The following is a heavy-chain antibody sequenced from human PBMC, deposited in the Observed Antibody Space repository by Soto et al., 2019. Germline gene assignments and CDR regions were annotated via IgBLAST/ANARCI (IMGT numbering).Heavy chain of an antibody. Sequence: EVQVVESGGGLIQPGGSLRLSCAGSGFDFSNYNMDWVRQAPGKGLEWISYISNTARTIFYADSVKGRFTISRDNARNSLFLQMNSLRDEDTAVYYGASDGSRGYDMDVWGQGTTVTVAS. CDR1: GFDFSNYN. J-gene: IGHJ6*02. CDR2: ISNTARTI. V-gene: IGHV3-48*02. D-gene: IGHD1-1*01. CDR3: ASDGSRGYDMDV.